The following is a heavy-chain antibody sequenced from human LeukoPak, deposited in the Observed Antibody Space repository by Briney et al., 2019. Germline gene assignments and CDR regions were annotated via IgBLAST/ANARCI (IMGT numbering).Heavy chain of an antibody. V-gene: IGHV3-21*01. Sequence: GGSLRLSCAASGFTFSSYSMNWVRQAPGKGLEWVSSISSSGSYIYYADSVKGRFTISRDNAKNSLYLQMNSLRAEDTAVYYCARDSGGSTSWEYYYYYGMDVWGQGTTVTVSS. CDR1: GFTFSSYS. CDR2: ISSSGSYI. J-gene: IGHJ6*02. D-gene: IGHD2-2*01. CDR3: ARDSGGSTSWEYYYYYGMDV.